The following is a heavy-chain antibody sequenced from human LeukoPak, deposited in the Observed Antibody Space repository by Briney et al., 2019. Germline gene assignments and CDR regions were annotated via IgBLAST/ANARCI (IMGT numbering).Heavy chain of an antibody. Sequence: GPLRLSCAASGFTLSSYGMHWVRPAPGKGLGWGAFIWYDGSNKYYADSVKGRFTISRDNSKNTLYLQMNSLRAEDTAVYHCAKDSKGATRSGYSDYWGQGTLVTVSS. V-gene: IGHV3-30*02. CDR1: GFTLSSYG. CDR3: AKDSKGATRSGYSDY. CDR2: IWYDGSNK. J-gene: IGHJ4*02. D-gene: IGHD3-3*01.